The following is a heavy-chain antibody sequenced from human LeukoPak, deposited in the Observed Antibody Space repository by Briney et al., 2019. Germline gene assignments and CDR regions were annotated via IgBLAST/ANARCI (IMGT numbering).Heavy chain of an antibody. CDR1: GFTFNSDA. CDR2: FSGGVSTT. J-gene: IGHJ4*02. Sequence: GGSLRLSCVASGFTFNSDAMSWVRQAPGKGLEWGSTFSGGVSTTWHADSVRGRFTISRDNSKNTVYLQMNSLRAEDTAVYYCAKASRASCGGAFCYHFDSWRPGTLVTVSS. D-gene: IGHD2-21*01. V-gene: IGHV3-23*01. CDR3: AKASRASCGGAFCYHFDS.